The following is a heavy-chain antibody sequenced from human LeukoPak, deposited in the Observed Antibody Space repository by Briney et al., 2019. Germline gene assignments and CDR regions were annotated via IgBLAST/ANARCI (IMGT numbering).Heavy chain of an antibody. V-gene: IGHV3-7*01. Sequence: SGGSLRLSCAASGFTFSSYWMSWVRQAPGKGLEWVANIKQDGSEKYYVDSVKGRFTISRDNSKNTLYLQMNSLRAEDTAVYYCAREGCSSTSCFPHNWFDPWGQGTLVTVSS. CDR1: GFTFSSYW. J-gene: IGHJ5*02. CDR3: AREGCSSTSCFPHNWFDP. CDR2: IKQDGSEK. D-gene: IGHD2-2*01.